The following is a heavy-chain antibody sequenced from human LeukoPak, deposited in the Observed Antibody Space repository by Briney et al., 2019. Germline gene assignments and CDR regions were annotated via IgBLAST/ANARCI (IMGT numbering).Heavy chain of an antibody. Sequence: GGSLRLSCAASKFTFSSYWMSWVRQAPGKGLEWVANIKQDGSVQFYMDSLKGRFSVSRDNAKNSLYLQMNSLRADDTAVYYCVRGGTDILLEPPAIPFDYWGQGALVTVSS. V-gene: IGHV3-7*04. D-gene: IGHD2-8*01. CDR3: VRGGTDILLEPPAIPFDY. J-gene: IGHJ4*02. CDR2: IKQDGSVQ. CDR1: KFTFSSYW.